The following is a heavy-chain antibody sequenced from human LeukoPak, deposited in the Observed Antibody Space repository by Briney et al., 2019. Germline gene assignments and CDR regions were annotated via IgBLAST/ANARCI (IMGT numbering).Heavy chain of an antibody. J-gene: IGHJ4*02. Sequence: PGGSLRLSCAASGFTFSSYAMHWVRQAPGKGLEWVAVTSYDGSNKYYADSVKGRFTISRDNSKNTLYLQMNSLRAEDTAVYYCARNQIVGATPSFDYWGQGTLVTVSS. CDR2: TSYDGSNK. D-gene: IGHD1-26*01. CDR3: ARNQIVGATPSFDY. V-gene: IGHV3-30-3*01. CDR1: GFTFSSYA.